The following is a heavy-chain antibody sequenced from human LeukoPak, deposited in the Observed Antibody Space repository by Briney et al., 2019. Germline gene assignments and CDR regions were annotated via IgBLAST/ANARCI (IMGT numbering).Heavy chain of an antibody. CDR2: ISGGST. V-gene: IGHV3-38-3*01. Sequence: PGGSLRLSXAASGFTVSSNEMSWVRQAPGKGLECVSSISGGSTYYADSVKGRFTISTDNSKNTLYPQMNSLRAEDTAVYYCAKDTPGIAVAGSFDYWGQGALVTVSS. CDR3: AKDTPGIAVAGSFDY. J-gene: IGHJ4*02. CDR1: GFTVSSNE. D-gene: IGHD6-19*01.